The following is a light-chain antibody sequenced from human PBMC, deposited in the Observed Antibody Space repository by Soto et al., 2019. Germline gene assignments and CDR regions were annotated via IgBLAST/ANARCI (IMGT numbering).Light chain of an antibody. J-gene: IGKJ3*01. CDR2: GAS. CDR3: QQYNNWPPG. CDR1: QTIGSN. V-gene: IGKV3-15*01. Sequence: VMTQSPATLSVSPGERATLSCRASQTIGSNLAWFQQKPGQTPKLLIYGASTRATGIPARFTGSGSGTEFTLTISSLQSEDFAVYSCQQYNNWPPGFGPGTKVDIQ.